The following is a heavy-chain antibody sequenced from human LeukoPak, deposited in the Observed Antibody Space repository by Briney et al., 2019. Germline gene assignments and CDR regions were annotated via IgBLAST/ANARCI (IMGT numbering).Heavy chain of an antibody. CDR3: ATSYGSGSYVGGWFDP. D-gene: IGHD3-10*01. Sequence: ASVKVSCTASGYTFTSYAIHWVRQAPGQRLEWMGWINAGNGYTKYSQKFQGRVTITRDTSASTAYMELSSLRSEDTAVYYCATSYGSGSYVGGWFDPWGQGTLVTVSS. CDR1: GYTFTSYA. V-gene: IGHV1-3*01. CDR2: INAGNGYT. J-gene: IGHJ5*02.